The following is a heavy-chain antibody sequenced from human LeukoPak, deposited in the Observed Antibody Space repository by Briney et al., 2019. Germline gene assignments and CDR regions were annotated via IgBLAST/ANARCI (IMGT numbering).Heavy chain of an antibody. CDR1: GFTFSSYS. CDR3: ARSGTSILAPFDY. Sequence: GGSLRLSCAASGFTFSSYSMNWVRQAPGKGLEWVSYISSSSSTIYYADSVKGRFTISRDNAKNSLYLQMNSLRAEDTAVYYCARSGTSILAPFDYWGQGTLVTVSS. J-gene: IGHJ4*02. CDR2: ISSSSSTI. D-gene: IGHD2-21*01. V-gene: IGHV3-48*01.